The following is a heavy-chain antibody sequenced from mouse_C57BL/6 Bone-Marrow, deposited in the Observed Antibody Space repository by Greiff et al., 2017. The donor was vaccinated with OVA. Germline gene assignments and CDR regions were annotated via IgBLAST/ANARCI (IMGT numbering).Heavy chain of an antibody. Sequence: VQLVESGGGLVKPGGSLKLSCAASGFTFSSYAMSWVRQTPEKRLEWVATISDGGSYTYYPDNVKGRFTISRDNAKNNLYLQMSHRKSEDTAMYYCARVYYDYLHWGQGTLVTVSA. J-gene: IGHJ3*01. D-gene: IGHD2-4*01. CDR2: ISDGGSYT. V-gene: IGHV5-4*01. CDR1: GFTFSSYA. CDR3: ARVYYDYLH.